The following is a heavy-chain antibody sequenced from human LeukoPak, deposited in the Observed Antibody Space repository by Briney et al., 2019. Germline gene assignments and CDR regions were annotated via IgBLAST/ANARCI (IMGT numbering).Heavy chain of an antibody. CDR1: GFTFSSYG. CDR2: IWYDGSNK. J-gene: IGHJ4*02. CDR3: ARDSKDCTNGVCPLDY. D-gene: IGHD2-8*01. V-gene: IGHV3-33*01. Sequence: GGSLRLSCAASGFTFSSYGMHWVRQAPGKGLEWVAVIWYDGSNKYYADSVKGRFTISRDNSKNTLYLQMNSLRAEDTAVYYCARDSKDCTNGVCPLDYWGQGTLVTVSP.